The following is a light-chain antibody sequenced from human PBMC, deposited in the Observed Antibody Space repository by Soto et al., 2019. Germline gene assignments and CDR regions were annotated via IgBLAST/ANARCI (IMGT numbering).Light chain of an antibody. Sequence: EIVMTQTPLSSPVTLGQPASISCKSSQSLVARDGNTDLNWLHQRPGQPPRLLIYKVSNRFSGVPDRFSGSGAGTDFTLQISRVEPEDVGIYFCMQATQLRTCGQGTRLEIK. J-gene: IGKJ5*01. CDR3: MQATQLRT. CDR2: KVS. V-gene: IGKV2-24*01. CDR1: QSLVARDGNTD.